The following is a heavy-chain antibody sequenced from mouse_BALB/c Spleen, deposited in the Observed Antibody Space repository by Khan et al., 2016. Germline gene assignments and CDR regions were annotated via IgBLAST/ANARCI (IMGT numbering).Heavy chain of an antibody. CDR3: ASGVYDYEFAY. CDR1: GFNIKDTY. CDR2: IDPANGNT. D-gene: IGHD2-4*01. J-gene: IGHJ3*01. Sequence: VQLQQSGAELVKPGASVKLSCTVSGFNIKDTYMHWVNQRPEQGLEWIGRIDPANGNTKYAPKFQDKATITADTSSNTAYLQLSSLTSEDTAVYYCASGVYDYEFAYWGQGTLVTVSA. V-gene: IGHV14-3*02.